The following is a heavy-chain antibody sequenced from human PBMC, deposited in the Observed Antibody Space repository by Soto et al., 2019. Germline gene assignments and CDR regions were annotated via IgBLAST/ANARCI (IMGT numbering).Heavy chain of an antibody. CDR1: GASISSGGYF. J-gene: IGHJ5*02. CDR2: IDYLGSA. V-gene: IGHV4-31*03. Sequence: QVQLQESGPGLVKPSQTLSLTCTVSGASISSGGYFWTWIRQHPGKGLEWIGYIDYLGSAYYNPSLKSRATISVDTSNIQFALRLNSVTAADTAVYYCARDHSAGRGWFDPWGQGTLVAVSS. D-gene: IGHD6-6*01. CDR3: ARDHSAGRGWFDP.